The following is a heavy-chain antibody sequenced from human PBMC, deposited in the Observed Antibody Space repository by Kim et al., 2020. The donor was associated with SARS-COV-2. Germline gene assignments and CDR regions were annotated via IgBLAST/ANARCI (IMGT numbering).Heavy chain of an antibody. CDR1: GYTFTDYL. Sequence: ASVKVSCKASGYTFTDYLIHWVRQAPGQGLEWMGWINPNSGGTNYAQKFQGRVAMTRDTSLSTAYMELNRLTSDDTALYYCARFEIMVVPASIAYALDVWGQGTPVNVSS. D-gene: IGHD2-21*01. V-gene: IGHV1-2*02. J-gene: IGHJ6*02. CDR2: INPNSGGT. CDR3: ARFEIMVVPASIAYALDV.